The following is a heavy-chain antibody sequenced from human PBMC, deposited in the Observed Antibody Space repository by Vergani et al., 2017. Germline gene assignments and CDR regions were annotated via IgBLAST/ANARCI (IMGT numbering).Heavy chain of an antibody. V-gene: IGHV1-69*02. Sequence: QVQLVQSGAEVKKPGSSVKVSCKASGGTFSSYTISWVRQAPGQGLEWMGRIIPILGIANYAQKFQGRVTITADKSTSTAYMELSSLRSEDTAVYYCASSLKTYYYDSSGYYSDYWGQGTLVTVSS. J-gene: IGHJ4*02. D-gene: IGHD3-22*01. CDR2: IIPILGIA. CDR3: ASSLKTYYYDSSGYYSDY. CDR1: GGTFSSYT.